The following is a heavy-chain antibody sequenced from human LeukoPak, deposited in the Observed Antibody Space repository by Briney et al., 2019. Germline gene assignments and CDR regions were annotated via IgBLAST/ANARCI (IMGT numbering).Heavy chain of an antibody. CDR1: GFTFSSYG. CDR2: IWYDGSNK. J-gene: IGHJ4*02. CDR3: AKDKSYSGSDYFDY. Sequence: GGSLRLSCAASGFTFSSYGMHWVRQAPGKGLEWVAVIWYDGSNKYYADSVKGRFTISRDNSKNTLYLQMNSLRAEDTAVYYCAKDKSYSGSDYFDYWGQGTLVTVSS. V-gene: IGHV3-30*02. D-gene: IGHD1-26*01.